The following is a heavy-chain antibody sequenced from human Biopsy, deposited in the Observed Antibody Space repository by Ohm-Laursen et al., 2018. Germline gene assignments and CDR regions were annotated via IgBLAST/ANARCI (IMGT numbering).Heavy chain of an antibody. CDR2: SIPLFNTA. CDR1: GGTFTNHA. V-gene: IGHV1-69*06. Sequence: SSVKVYCKASGGTFTNHAVGWVRQAPGQGLEWVGSSIPLFNTANYADKFQGRVTLTADKSTTTAYMELSSLRSEDTAIYYCARFPLGAYDDSGSYRAVEHWYFDLWGRGTLVTVSS. J-gene: IGHJ2*01. D-gene: IGHD3-22*01. CDR3: ARFPLGAYDDSGSYRAVEHWYFDL.